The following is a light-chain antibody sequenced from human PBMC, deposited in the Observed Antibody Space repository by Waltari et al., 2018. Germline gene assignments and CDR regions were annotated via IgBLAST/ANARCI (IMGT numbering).Light chain of an antibody. CDR1: NWEDQF. V-gene: IGLV3-1*01. CDR3: QAWDSSTDVV. CDR2: QDS. Sequence: YELTQPPSVSVSPGQTASITCSGDNWEDQFVCWYQQKAGQSPVLVIHQDSRRPSGIPERFSGSSSGNTATLTVSGTQAMDEADYYCQAWDSSTDVVFGGGTRLTVL. J-gene: IGLJ2*01.